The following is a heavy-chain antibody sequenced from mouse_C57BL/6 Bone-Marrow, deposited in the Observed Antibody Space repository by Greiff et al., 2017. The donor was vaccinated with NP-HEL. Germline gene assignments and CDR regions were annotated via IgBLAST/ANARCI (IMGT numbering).Heavy chain of an antibody. J-gene: IGHJ1*03. D-gene: IGHD2-4*01. V-gene: IGHV1-59*01. CDR1: GYTFTSYW. CDR3: ASWGLPWYFDV. Sequence: VQLQQPGAELVRPGTSVKLSCKASGYTFTSYWMHWVKQRPGQGLEWLGVIDPSDSYPHYTQKFKGTATLTVDTSSITAYMHLSSLTSEASAVYYCASWGLPWYFDVWGTGTTVTVSS. CDR2: IDPSDSYP.